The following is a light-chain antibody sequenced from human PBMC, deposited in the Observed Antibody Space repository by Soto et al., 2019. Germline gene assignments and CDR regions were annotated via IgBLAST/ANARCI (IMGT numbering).Light chain of an antibody. J-gene: IGKJ2*01. CDR1: QSISPW. Sequence: DIQMTQSRSTLPASVGDRVTMTCRASQSISPWLAWYQKKPGTAPKLLIYKASTLENGVPSRFSGSRSGTEFTLTVSSLQPDDFATYYCQQYNDSFPYTFGQGTKLEIK. CDR2: KAS. CDR3: QQYNDSFPYT. V-gene: IGKV1-5*03.